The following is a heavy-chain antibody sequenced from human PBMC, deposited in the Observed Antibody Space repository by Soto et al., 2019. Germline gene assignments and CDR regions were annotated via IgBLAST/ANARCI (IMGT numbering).Heavy chain of an antibody. CDR1: GGSISSGGYY. CDR2: IYYSGST. J-gene: IGHJ6*02. D-gene: IGHD6-6*01. Sequence: QVQLQESGPGLVKPSQTLSLTCTVSGGSISSGGYYWSWIRQHPGKGLEWIGDIYYSGSTYYNPSLKSRVNISVDTSKNQFSLKLSSVTAADTAVYYCARDSQLREYSSSGYYYYGMDVWGQGTTVTVSS. CDR3: ARDSQLREYSSSGYYYYGMDV. V-gene: IGHV4-31*03.